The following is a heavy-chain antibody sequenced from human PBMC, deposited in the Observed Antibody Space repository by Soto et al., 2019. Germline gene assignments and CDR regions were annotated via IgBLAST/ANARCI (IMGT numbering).Heavy chain of an antibody. V-gene: IGHV4-34*01. CDR2: IDHSGST. Sequence: LSLTRAVHRGSLNAYSWTWIRQPPGKGLEWIGEIDHSGSTTYNPSLKSRIIMSVDTSKNQFSLNVRSMTAADTAVYYCARGLRYSGMDVWGQGTTVTVSS. J-gene: IGHJ6*02. CDR3: ARGLRYSGMDV. CDR1: RGSLNAYS.